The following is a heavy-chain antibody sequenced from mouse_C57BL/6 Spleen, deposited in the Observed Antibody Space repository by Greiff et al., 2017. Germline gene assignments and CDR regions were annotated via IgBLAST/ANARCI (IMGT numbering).Heavy chain of an antibody. V-gene: IGHV2-2*01. J-gene: IGHJ4*01. CDR3: ARNANDGYRYYYAMDY. CDR2: IWSGGST. D-gene: IGHD2-3*01. CDR1: GFSLPSYG. Sequence: QVQLQQSGPGLVQPSQSLSITCTVSGFSLPSYGVHWVRQSPGKGLEWLGVIWSGGSTDYNAAFISRLSISKDNSKSQVFFKMNSLQADDTAIYYCARNANDGYRYYYAMDYWGQGTSVTVSS.